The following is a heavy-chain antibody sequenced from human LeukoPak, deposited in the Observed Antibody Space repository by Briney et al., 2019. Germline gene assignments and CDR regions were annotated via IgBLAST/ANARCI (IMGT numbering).Heavy chain of an antibody. D-gene: IGHD6-19*01. Sequence: ASVKVSCKASGYTFTSYYMHWVRQAPGQGLEWMGIINPSGGSTSYAQKFQGRVTMTRDTSTSTVYMELSSLRSEDTAVYYCARVFRVGYSSGWEPFDYWGQGTLVTVSS. J-gene: IGHJ4*02. CDR2: INPSGGST. V-gene: IGHV1-46*01. CDR1: GYTFTSYY. CDR3: ARVFRVGYSSGWEPFDY.